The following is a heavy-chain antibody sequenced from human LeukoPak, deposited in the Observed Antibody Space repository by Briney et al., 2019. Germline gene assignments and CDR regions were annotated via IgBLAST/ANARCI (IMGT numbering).Heavy chain of an antibody. CDR3: ARALASGSSAFDY. D-gene: IGHD1-26*01. V-gene: IGHV3-64*01. CDR2: ISSNGGST. CDR1: GFPFSSYA. Sequence: GGSLRLSCAASGFPFSSYAMHWVRQAPGKGLEYVSAISSNGGSTSYANSVKGRFTISRDNAKNSLYLQMNSLRGEDTAVYYCARALASGSSAFDYWGQGTLVTVSS. J-gene: IGHJ4*02.